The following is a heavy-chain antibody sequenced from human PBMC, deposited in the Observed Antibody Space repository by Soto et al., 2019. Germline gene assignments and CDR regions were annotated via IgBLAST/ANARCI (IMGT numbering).Heavy chain of an antibody. CDR3: ARDTTVVTPSYFDY. V-gene: IGHV1-69*13. CDR1: GGTFSSYA. J-gene: IGHJ4*02. CDR2: IIPIFGTA. D-gene: IGHD4-17*01. Sequence: SVKVSCKASGGTFSSYAISWVRQAPGQGLEWMGGIIPIFGTANYAQKFQGRVTITADESTSTAYMELSSLRSEDTAVYYCARDTTVVTPSYFDYWGQGTLVTVSS.